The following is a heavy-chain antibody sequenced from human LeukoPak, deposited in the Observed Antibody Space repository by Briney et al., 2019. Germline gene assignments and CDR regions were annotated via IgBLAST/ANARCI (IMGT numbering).Heavy chain of an antibody. CDR2: IYHSGST. CDR1: GGSISSGGYY. V-gene: IGHV4-30-2*01. D-gene: IGHD3-3*01. J-gene: IGHJ1*01. Sequence: PSETLSLTCTVSGGSISSGGYYWSWIRQPPGKGLEWIGYIYHSGSTYYNPSLKSRVTISVDRSKNQFSLKLSSVTAADTAVYYCARGGIEDTIFGVVIDGYFQHWGQGTLVTVSS. CDR3: ARGGIEDTIFGVVIDGYFQH.